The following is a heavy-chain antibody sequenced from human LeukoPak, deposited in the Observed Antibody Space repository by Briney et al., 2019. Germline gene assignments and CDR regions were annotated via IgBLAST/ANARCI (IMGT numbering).Heavy chain of an antibody. CDR3: ARDQPGATGGGTDY. Sequence: PSETLSLTCTVSGGSISSRSYYWGWIRQPPGKGLEWIGSIYYSGSTYYNPSLKSRVTISVDTSKNQFSLKLSSVTAADTAVYYCARDQPGATGGGTDYWGQGTLVTVSS. V-gene: IGHV4-39*07. D-gene: IGHD1-26*01. CDR1: GGSISSRSYY. CDR2: IYYSGST. J-gene: IGHJ4*02.